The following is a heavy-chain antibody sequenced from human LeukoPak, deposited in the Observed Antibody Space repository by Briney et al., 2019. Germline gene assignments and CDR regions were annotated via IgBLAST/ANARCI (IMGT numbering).Heavy chain of an antibody. V-gene: IGHV4-4*07. CDR2: IYTRGGT. J-gene: IGHJ6*02. D-gene: IGHD1-1*01. CDR3: ARAPSYNSARLDV. CDR1: GGSISIYY. Sequence: PSETLSLTCTVSGGSISIYYWTWVRQPAGKGLEWIGRIYTRGGTNYNPSLKSRVTMSVDTSENRFSLKLTSVTAADTAVYYCARAPSYNSARLDVWGQGTTVTVSS.